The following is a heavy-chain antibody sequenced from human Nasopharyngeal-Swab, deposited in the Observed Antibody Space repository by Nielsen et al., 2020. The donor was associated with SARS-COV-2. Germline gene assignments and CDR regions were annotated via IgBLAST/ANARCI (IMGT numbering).Heavy chain of an antibody. Sequence: ASVKVSCKASGYTVTSYYMHRVRQAPGQGLEWMGIINPSGGSTSYAQKFQGRVTMTRDTSTSTVYMELSSLRSEDTAVYYCARGGSTISADPGPDYWGQGTLVTVSS. CDR2: INPSGGST. V-gene: IGHV1-46*01. D-gene: IGHD3-3*01. CDR1: GYTVTSYY. CDR3: ARGGSTISADPGPDY. J-gene: IGHJ4*02.